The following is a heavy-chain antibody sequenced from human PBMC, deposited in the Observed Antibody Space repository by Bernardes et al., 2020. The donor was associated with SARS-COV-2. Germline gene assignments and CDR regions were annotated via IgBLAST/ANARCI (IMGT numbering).Heavy chain of an antibody. D-gene: IGHD3-3*01. V-gene: IGHV3-43*01. CDR2: ISWDGYGT. CDR3: AKDVGYSDFWRGYFDD. J-gene: IGHJ4*02. Sequence: GSLRLSCAASGFTFDDYTMHWVRQAPGKGLEWVSLISWDGYGTFYADSVKGRFTISRDNSKNSLYLQMDSLGTEDTALYYCAKDVGYSDFWRGYFDDWGQGTLVTVSS. CDR1: GFTFDDYT.